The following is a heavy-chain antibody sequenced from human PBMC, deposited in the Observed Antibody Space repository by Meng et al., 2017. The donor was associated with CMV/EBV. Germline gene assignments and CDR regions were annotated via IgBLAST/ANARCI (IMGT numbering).Heavy chain of an antibody. Sequence: GESLKISCAASGFTFSSYAMHWVRQAPGKGLEWVAVISYDGSIKYYADSVKGRFTISRDNSKNTLYLQMNSLRAEDTAVYYCARDLKVVPIVYYYYGMDVWGQGTTVTVSS. CDR1: GFTFSSYA. J-gene: IGHJ6*02. D-gene: IGHD2-2*01. V-gene: IGHV3-30-3*01. CDR3: ARDLKVVPIVYYYYGMDV. CDR2: ISYDGSIK.